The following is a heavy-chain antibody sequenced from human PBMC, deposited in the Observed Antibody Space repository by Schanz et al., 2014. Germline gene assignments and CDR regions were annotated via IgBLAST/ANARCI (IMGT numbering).Heavy chain of an antibody. CDR2: IGGSGSDT. D-gene: IGHD7-27*01. J-gene: IGHJ3*02. CDR3: ARENLNWEAFDI. Sequence: VQLVESGGGVVQPGRSLRLSCAASGFTFSNYALVWVRQPPGKGLEWVSYIGGSGSDTYYADSVRGRFTISRDNAKNSLYLEMTSLRGEDTAVYYCARENLNWEAFDIWGQGTVVTVSS. CDR1: GFTFSNYA. V-gene: IGHV3-21*04.